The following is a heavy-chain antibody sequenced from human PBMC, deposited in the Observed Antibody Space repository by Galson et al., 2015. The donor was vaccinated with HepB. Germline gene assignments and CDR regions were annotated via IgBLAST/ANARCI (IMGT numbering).Heavy chain of an antibody. D-gene: IGHD5-24*01. CDR2: IYHSGST. Sequence: TLSLTCAVSGGSISSGGYSWSWIRQPPGKGLEWIGYIYHSGSTYYNPSLKSRVTISVDRSKNQFSLKLSSVTAADTAVYYCARGEMATVPTDYWGQGTLVTVSS. CDR3: ARGEMATVPTDY. CDR1: GGSISSGGYS. J-gene: IGHJ4*02. V-gene: IGHV4-30-2*01.